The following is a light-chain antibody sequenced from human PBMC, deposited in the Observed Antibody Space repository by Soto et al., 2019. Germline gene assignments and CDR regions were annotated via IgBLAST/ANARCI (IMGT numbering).Light chain of an antibody. CDR2: DVS. CDR1: SSDVGGYNY. V-gene: IGLV2-14*03. CDR3: SSYTSSSTLV. Sequence: QSALTHPASVSGSPGQSITISCTGTSSDVGGYNYVSWYQQHPGKAPKLIIYDVSNRPSGVSNRFSGSKSGNTASLTISGLQAEDEADYYCSSYTSSSTLVFGGGTKLTVL. J-gene: IGLJ2*01.